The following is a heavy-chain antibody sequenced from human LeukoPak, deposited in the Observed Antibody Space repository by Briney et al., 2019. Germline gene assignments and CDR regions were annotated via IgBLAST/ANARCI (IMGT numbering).Heavy chain of an antibody. CDR2: ISGSGGSP. V-gene: IGHV3-23*01. D-gene: IGHD6-19*01. CDR1: GFAFSNFG. J-gene: IGHJ4*02. Sequence: PGGSLRLTCEASGFAFSNFGVTWVRQAPGKGLEWVSSISGSGGSPYYADSVKGRFTISRDNSKNTLHLQMNSLRVEDTAVYYCAKEGGWPYGSPDYWGQGTLVTVSS. CDR3: AKEGGWPYGSPDY.